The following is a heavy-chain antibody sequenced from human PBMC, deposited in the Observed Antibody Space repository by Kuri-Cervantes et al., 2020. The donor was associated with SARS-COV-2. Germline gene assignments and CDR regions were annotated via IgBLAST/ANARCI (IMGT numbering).Heavy chain of an antibody. J-gene: IGHJ4*02. CDR2: INHSGST. Sequence: SQTLSLTGAVYGGSFSGYYWSWIRQPPGKGLEWIGEINHSGSTNYNPSLKSRVTISVDTSKNQFSLKLSSVTAADTAVYYCARGLRGVVPAAITVDYWGQGTLVTVSS. CDR3: ARGLRGVVPAAITVDY. V-gene: IGHV4-34*01. D-gene: IGHD2-2*01. CDR1: GGSFSGYY.